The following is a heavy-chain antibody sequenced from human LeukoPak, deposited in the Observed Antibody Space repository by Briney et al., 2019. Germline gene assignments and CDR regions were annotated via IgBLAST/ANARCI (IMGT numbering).Heavy chain of an antibody. V-gene: IGHV4-59*01. CDR2: IYYSGST. J-gene: IGHJ5*02. Sequence: PSETLSLTXTVSGGSISSYYWSWIRQPPGKGLEWIGYIYYSGSTKYNPSLKSRVTISVDTSKNQFSLKLSSVTAADTAVYYCAGHYDYVWGSGWFDPWGQGTLVTVSS. CDR3: AGHYDYVWGSGWFDP. CDR1: GGSISSYY. D-gene: IGHD3-16*01.